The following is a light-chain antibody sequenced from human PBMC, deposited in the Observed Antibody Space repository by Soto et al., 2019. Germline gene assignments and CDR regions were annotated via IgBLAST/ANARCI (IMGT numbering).Light chain of an antibody. CDR2: EVT. J-gene: IGLJ1*01. CDR3: SSFTSRFTFV. V-gene: IGLV2-14*01. Sequence: QSALTQPASVSGAPGQSIAISRTGTRSDVGAYNYVSWYQQHPGKAPQLMISEVTNRPSGVSDRFSGSNSGNTASLTISGLQAEDEADYDCSSFTSRFTFVFGTGTKVAV. CDR1: RSDVGAYNY.